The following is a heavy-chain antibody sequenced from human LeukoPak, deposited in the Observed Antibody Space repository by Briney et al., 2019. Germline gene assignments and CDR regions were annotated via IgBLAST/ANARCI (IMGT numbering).Heavy chain of an antibody. CDR2: INPNSGGT. D-gene: IGHD2-2*01. Sequence: GASVKVSCKASGYTFTGYYIHWLRQAPGQGLEWMGWINPNSGGTNYAPKFQGRVTMTRDTSISTAYMELNSLKSDDTAVYYCGSGDGIVVVPAAMAAYHDYWGQGPLVTVSS. J-gene: IGHJ4*02. CDR1: GYTFTGYY. CDR3: GSGDGIVVVPAAMAAYHDY. V-gene: IGHV1-2*02.